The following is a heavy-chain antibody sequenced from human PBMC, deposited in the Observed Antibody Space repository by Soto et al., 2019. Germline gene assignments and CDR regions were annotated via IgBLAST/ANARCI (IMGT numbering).Heavy chain of an antibody. CDR3: ATDARKYGYDFWSGYYTGTYFDY. V-gene: IGHV3-33*01. Sequence: GGSLRLSCAASGFTFSSYGMHWVRQAPGKGLEWVAVIWYDGSNKYYADPVKGRFTISRDNSKNTLYLQMNSLRAEDTAVYYCATDARKYGYDFWSGYYTGTYFDYWGQGTLVTVSS. CDR1: GFTFSSYG. J-gene: IGHJ4*02. D-gene: IGHD3-3*01. CDR2: IWYDGSNK.